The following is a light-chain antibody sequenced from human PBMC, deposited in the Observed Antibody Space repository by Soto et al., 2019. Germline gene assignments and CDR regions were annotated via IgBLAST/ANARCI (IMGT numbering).Light chain of an antibody. V-gene: IGKV1-5*03. CDR3: QQYNTCPYT. J-gene: IGKJ2*01. CDR2: KAS. CDR1: QSISRW. Sequence: DVQMTQSPSTLSAFVGDRVTIPCRASQSISRWVAWYQQKPGRAPQLLIHKASSFDSDVPSRFSGSGSGTEFTLTISRLQPDDFATYYCQQYNTCPYTFGQGTKLAVK.